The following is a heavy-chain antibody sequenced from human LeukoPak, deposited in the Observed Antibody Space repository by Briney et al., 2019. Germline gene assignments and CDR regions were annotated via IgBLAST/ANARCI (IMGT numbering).Heavy chain of an antibody. CDR3: ARDSDSSSWYWNYGMDV. V-gene: IGHV4-61*02. CDR2: IYTSGST. Sequence: SETLSLTRTVSGGSISSGSYYWSWIRQPAGKGLEWIGRIYTSGSTNYNPSLKSRVTISVDTSKNQFSLKLSSVTAADTAVYYCARDSDSSSWYWNYGMDVWGQGTTVTVSS. J-gene: IGHJ6*02. D-gene: IGHD6-13*01. CDR1: GGSISSGSYY.